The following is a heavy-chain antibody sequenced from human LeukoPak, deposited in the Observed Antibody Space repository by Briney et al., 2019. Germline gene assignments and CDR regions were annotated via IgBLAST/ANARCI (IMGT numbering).Heavy chain of an antibody. V-gene: IGHV4-4*07. D-gene: IGHD3-3*01. CDR2: IYTSGST. CDR3: ARDSGRITIFGVVTPSDAFDI. CDR1: GGSISSYY. J-gene: IGHJ3*02. Sequence: PSETLSLTCTVSGGSISSYYWSWIRQPAGKGLEWIGRIYTSGSTNYNPSLKSRVTMSVDTSKNQLSLKLSSVTAADTAVYYCARDSGRITIFGVVTPSDAFDIWGQGTVVTVSS.